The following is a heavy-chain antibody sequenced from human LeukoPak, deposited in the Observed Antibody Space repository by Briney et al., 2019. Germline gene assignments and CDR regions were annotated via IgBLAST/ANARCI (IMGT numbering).Heavy chain of an antibody. CDR2: INHSGST. V-gene: IGHV4-34*01. CDR1: GGSFSGYY. J-gene: IGHJ4*02. CDR3: ASLRTRGYSYGDDY. D-gene: IGHD5-18*01. Sequence: SETLSLTCAVYGGSFSGYYWCWIRQPPGKGLEWIGEINHSGSTNYNPSLKSRVTISVDTSKNQFSLKPSSVTAADTAVYYCASLRTRGYSYGDDYWGQGTLVTVSS.